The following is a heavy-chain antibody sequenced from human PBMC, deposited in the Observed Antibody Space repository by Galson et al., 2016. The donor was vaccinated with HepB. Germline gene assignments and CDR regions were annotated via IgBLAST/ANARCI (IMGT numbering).Heavy chain of an antibody. V-gene: IGHV3-21*01. CDR2: ICRGSSYK. Sequence: YLRLSCAASGFTFTRYTMNWVRQSPGKGLEWVSSICRGSSYKYYADSEKVRFTISRDNSKNSLYLQMNSLRAADTAIYFCARTPGYSGTWYDAFDIWGPGTIVTVSS. D-gene: IGHD6-13*01. CDR1: GFTFTRYT. J-gene: IGHJ3*02. CDR3: ARTPGYSGTWYDAFDI.